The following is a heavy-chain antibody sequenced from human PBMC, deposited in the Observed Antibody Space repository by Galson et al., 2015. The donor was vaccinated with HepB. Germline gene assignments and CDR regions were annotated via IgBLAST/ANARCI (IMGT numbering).Heavy chain of an antibody. CDR2: ISSSSSTI. D-gene: IGHD1-26*01. V-gene: IGHV3-48*01. CDR1: GFTFSSYS. CDR3: ARDRDGGMGASGAFDI. J-gene: IGHJ3*02. Sequence: SLRLSCAASGFTFSSYSMNWVRQAPGKGLEWVSYISSSSSTIYYADSVKGRFTISRDNAKNSLYLQMNNLRAEDTAVYYCARDRDGGMGASGAFDIWGQGTMVTVSS.